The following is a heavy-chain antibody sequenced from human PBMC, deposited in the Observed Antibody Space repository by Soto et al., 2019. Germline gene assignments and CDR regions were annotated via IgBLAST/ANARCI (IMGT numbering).Heavy chain of an antibody. V-gene: IGHV1-69*02. Sequence: SVKVSFKASGGTFSSYTISWVRQAPGQGLEWMGRIIPILGIANYAQKFQGRVTITADKSTSTAYMELSSLRSEDTAVYYCARVRCSGGSCYEGVDWYFDLWGRGTLVTVSS. D-gene: IGHD2-15*01. CDR3: ARVRCSGGSCYEGVDWYFDL. CDR1: GGTFSSYT. J-gene: IGHJ2*01. CDR2: IIPILGIA.